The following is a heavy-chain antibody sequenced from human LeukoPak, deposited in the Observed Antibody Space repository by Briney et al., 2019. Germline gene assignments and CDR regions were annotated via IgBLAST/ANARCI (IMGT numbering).Heavy chain of an antibody. Sequence: GESLKISCKGAGYTFTSYWIGWVGQMPGRGLEWMGIVYPGDSYTTYSPSFQGQVTISADKSISTAYLQWSSLKASDTAIYYCARQDCSSDNCQYYFDYWGQGTLVTVSS. J-gene: IGHJ4*02. D-gene: IGHD2-2*01. CDR1: GYTFTSYW. V-gene: IGHV5-51*01. CDR2: VYPGDSYT. CDR3: ARQDCSSDNCQYYFDY.